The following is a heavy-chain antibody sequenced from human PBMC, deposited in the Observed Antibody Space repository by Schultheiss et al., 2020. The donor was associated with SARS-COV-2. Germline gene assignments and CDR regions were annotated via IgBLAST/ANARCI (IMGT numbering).Heavy chain of an antibody. CDR1: GFTFSSYA. CDR2: IYSGGST. Sequence: GGSLRLSCAASGFTFSSYAMSWVRQAPGKGLEWVSVIYSGGSTYYADSVKGRLTISRDNSKNTLYLQMNSLRAEDTAVYYCARASYCGGDCYSGYYYYYGMDVWGQGTTVTVSS. J-gene: IGHJ6*02. V-gene: IGHV3-66*01. D-gene: IGHD2-21*01. CDR3: ARASYCGGDCYSGYYYYYGMDV.